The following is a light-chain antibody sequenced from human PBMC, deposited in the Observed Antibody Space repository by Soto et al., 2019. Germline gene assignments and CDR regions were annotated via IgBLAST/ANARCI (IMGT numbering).Light chain of an antibody. Sequence: QSVLTQPASVSGSPGQSITISCTGTRSDVGAYNYVSWYQQHPGKAPKLLIYEVSNRPSGISNRFSGSKSGNTASLTISGLQAEDEADYYCSSYTSISTLYVFGTGTKVTVL. CDR2: EVS. J-gene: IGLJ1*01. CDR3: SSYTSISTLYV. CDR1: RSDVGAYNY. V-gene: IGLV2-14*01.